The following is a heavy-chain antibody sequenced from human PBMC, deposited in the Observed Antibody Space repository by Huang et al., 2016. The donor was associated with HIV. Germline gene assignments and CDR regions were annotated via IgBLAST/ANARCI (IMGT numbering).Heavy chain of an antibody. D-gene: IGHD3-22*01. CDR1: GVSISSPGHY. Sequence: QVQLQESGPGLVKPSQTLSLTCAVSGVSISSPGHYWGWFRQPPGKGLEWIGYIYYSGRTYFSPYLESRVTISLDTCKNQFSLRLTSVTAADTSVYYCARAPYHYDSSGYPGNAAFDIWGQGTVVTVSS. V-gene: IGHV4-30-4*01. J-gene: IGHJ3*02. CDR2: IYYSGRT. CDR3: ARAPYHYDSSGYPGNAAFDI.